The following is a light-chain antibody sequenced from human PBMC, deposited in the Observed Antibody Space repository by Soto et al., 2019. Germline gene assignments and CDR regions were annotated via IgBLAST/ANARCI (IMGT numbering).Light chain of an antibody. V-gene: IGKV3-15*01. J-gene: IGKJ5*01. Sequence: EIVMTQSPATLSVSPGESATLSCSASQSVSSNLAWHQQKPGQAPRILMYDASTRATGISARFSGIGSGTEFTLTISSLQSEDFAVYYCQQCHNWPITFGQGT. CDR2: DAS. CDR1: QSVSSN. CDR3: QQCHNWPIT.